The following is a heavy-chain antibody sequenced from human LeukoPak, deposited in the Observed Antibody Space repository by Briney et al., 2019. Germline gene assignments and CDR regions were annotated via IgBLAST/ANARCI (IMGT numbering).Heavy chain of an antibody. J-gene: IGHJ5*02. V-gene: IGHV3-7*01. Sequence: GGSLRLSCAASGFTFTTHWMSWVRQAPGEGLEWVANIRQDGSDKHYLESVKGRFTISRDNAKNSLYLQMNSLRAEDTAVYYCARAQGDIVVVPAVLDWFDPWGQGTLVTVSS. D-gene: IGHD2-2*01. CDR3: ARAQGDIVVVPAVLDWFDP. CDR2: IRQDGSDK. CDR1: GFTFTTHW.